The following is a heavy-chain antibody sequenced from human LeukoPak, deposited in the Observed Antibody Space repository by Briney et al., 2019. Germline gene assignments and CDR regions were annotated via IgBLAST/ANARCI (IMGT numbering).Heavy chain of an antibody. CDR2: INHSGST. CDR3: ARGISADY. Sequence: SETLSLTCAVYGGSFSGYYWSWIRQPPGKGLEWIGEINHSGSTNYNPSLKSRVTISVDTSKNQFSLKLSSVTAADTAVYYCARGISADYWGQGTLVTVSS. CDR1: GGSFSGYY. V-gene: IGHV4-34*01. J-gene: IGHJ4*02.